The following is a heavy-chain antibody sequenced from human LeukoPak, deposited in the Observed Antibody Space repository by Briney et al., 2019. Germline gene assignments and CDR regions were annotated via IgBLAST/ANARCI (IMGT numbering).Heavy chain of an antibody. CDR3: AGVVRYDSSDPSLDY. D-gene: IGHD3-22*01. V-gene: IGHV3-21*01. CDR2: ISGSSDYI. Sequence: PGGSLRLSCAASGFTFSTYTMNWVRQAPGKGLEWVSSISGSSDYIFYADSVKGRFTISRDNAKNSLYLQMNSLRAEDTAVYYCAGVVRYDSSDPSLDYWGQGILVTVSS. J-gene: IGHJ4*02. CDR1: GFTFSTYT.